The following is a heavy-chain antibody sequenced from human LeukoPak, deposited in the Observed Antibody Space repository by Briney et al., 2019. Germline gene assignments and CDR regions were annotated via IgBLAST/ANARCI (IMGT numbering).Heavy chain of an antibody. Sequence: KPSETLSLTCTVSGGSISSYYWSWIRQPPGKGLEWIGYIYYSGSTNYNPSLKSRVTISVDTSKNQFSLKLSSVTAADTAVYYCAREDYGVIGDWGQGTLVTVSS. V-gene: IGHV4-59*01. J-gene: IGHJ4*02. CDR2: IYYSGST. CDR1: GGSISSYY. CDR3: AREDYGVIGD. D-gene: IGHD4-17*01.